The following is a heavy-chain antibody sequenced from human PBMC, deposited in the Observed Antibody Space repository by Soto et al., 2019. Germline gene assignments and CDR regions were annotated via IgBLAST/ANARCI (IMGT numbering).Heavy chain of an antibody. CDR2: IYSGGST. J-gene: IGHJ6*02. D-gene: IGHD3-3*01. Sequence: EVQLVESGGGLVEPGGSLRLSCAASGFTVSSNYMSWVRQAPGKGLEWVSVIYSGGSTYYADSVKGRFTISRDNSKNTLYLQMNSLRAEDKAVYYCARVGRVEWLLSRYGMDVWGQGTTVTVSS. CDR3: ARVGRVEWLLSRYGMDV. CDR1: GFTVSSNY. V-gene: IGHV3-66*01.